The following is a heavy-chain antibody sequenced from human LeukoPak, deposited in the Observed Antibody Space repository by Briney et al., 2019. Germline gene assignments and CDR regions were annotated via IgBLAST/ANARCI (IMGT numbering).Heavy chain of an antibody. CDR1: GGSISSGSYY. Sequence: SQTLSLTCTVSGGSISSGSYYWSWIRQPAGKGLEWIGRIYTSGSTNYNPSLKSRVTISVDTSKNQFSLKLSSVTAADTAVYYCARERRPYYYYYYMDVWGKGTTVTVSS. CDR2: IYTSGST. CDR3: ARERRPYYYYYYMDV. J-gene: IGHJ6*03. V-gene: IGHV4-61*02.